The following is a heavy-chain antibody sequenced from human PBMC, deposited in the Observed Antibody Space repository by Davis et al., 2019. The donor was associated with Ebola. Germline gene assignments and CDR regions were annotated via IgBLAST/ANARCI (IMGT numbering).Heavy chain of an antibody. CDR2: IKQDGSEK. V-gene: IGHV3-7*03. J-gene: IGHJ3*02. CDR1: GFTFSSYW. D-gene: IGHD3-10*01. Sequence: GESLKISCAASGFTFSSYWMSWVRQAPGKGLEWVANIKQDGSEKYYVDSVKGRFTISRDNAKNSLYLQMNSLRAEDTAVYYCARDGTLWYAFGIWGQGTMVTVSS. CDR3: ARDGTLWYAFGI.